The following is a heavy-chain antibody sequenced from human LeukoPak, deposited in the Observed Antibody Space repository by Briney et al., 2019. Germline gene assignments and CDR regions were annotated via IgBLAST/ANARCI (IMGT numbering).Heavy chain of an antibody. Sequence: GRSLRLSCAASGFTFSSYSMNWVRQAPGKGLEWVSSISSSSSYIYYADSVKGRFTISRDNAKNSLYLQMNSLRAEDTAVYYCARDRTTVTTPGAFDIWGQGTMVTVSS. J-gene: IGHJ3*02. CDR3: ARDRTTVTTPGAFDI. CDR1: GFTFSSYS. CDR2: ISSSSSYI. D-gene: IGHD4-17*01. V-gene: IGHV3-21*01.